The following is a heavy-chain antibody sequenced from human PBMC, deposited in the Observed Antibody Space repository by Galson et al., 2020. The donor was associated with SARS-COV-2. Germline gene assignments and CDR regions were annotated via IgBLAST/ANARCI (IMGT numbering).Heavy chain of an antibody. CDR3: ARESKVGVTGYYSDS. Sequence: SETLSLTCTVSGGSISSGSYYWSWIRQPAGKGLEWIRRIYASGSTSYNPSLTSRVTISVDTSKNQFSLKLSSVTAGDTAIYSCARESKVGVTGYYSDSWGQGTRVTVSS. CDR2: IYASGST. CDR1: GGSISSGSYY. D-gene: IGHD1-26*01. J-gene: IGHJ4*02. V-gene: IGHV4-61*02.